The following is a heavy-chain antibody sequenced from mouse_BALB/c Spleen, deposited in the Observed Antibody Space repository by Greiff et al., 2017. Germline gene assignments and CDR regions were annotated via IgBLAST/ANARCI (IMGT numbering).Heavy chain of an antibody. CDR3: ARQDRYDGAWFAY. D-gene: IGHD2-14*01. CDR1: GFTFSSYY. V-gene: IGHV5-6-2*01. Sequence: EVQVVESGGGLVKLGGSLKLSCAASGFTFSSYYMSWVRQTPEKRLELVAAINSNGGSTYYPDTVKGRFTISRDNAKNTLYLQMSSLKSEDTALYYCARQDRYDGAWFAYWGQGTLVTVSA. CDR2: INSNGGST. J-gene: IGHJ3*01.